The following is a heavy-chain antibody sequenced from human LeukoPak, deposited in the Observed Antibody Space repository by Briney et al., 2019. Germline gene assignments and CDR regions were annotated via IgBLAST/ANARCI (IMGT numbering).Heavy chain of an antibody. V-gene: IGHV4-39*01. D-gene: IGHD6-13*01. CDR1: GGSISSRSHS. CDR2: IYYTGTT. Sequence: SETLSLTCTVSGGSISSRSHSWGWIRQPPGKGLEWTGSIYYTGTTYYNPSLKSRVTISVDTSKNQFSLKLNSVTAADTAVYYCAQSLGSSNWIGNWFDPWGQGTLVTVSS. CDR3: AQSLGSSNWIGNWFDP. J-gene: IGHJ5*02.